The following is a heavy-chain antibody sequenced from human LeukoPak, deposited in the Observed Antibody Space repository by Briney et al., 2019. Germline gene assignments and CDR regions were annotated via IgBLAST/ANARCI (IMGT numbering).Heavy chain of an antibody. CDR2: IRNDGSND. V-gene: IGHV3-30*02. Sequence: GGSLRLSCAASGFPFSDFGMHWVRQAPGKGLEWVAFIRNDGSNDYYPDSVKGRFTISRDNSRTTLYLQMHSLRIEDTAVYYCVKGGSSSHNWFDPWGQGILVTVSS. D-gene: IGHD6-13*01. CDR3: VKGGSSSHNWFDP. CDR1: GFPFSDFG. J-gene: IGHJ5*02.